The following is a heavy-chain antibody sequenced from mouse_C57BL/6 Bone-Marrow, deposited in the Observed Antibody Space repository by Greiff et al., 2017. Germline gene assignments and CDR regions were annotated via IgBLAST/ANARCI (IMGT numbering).Heavy chain of an antibody. CDR1: GYTFTSYW. Sequence: VQLQQPGAELVKPGASVKLSCKASGYTFTSYWMHWVKQRPGQGLEWIGMIHPNSGSTNYNEKFKSKATLTVDKSSSTAYMQLSSLTSEDSAVYYCARGITTVVATSPYAMDYWGQGTSVTVSS. V-gene: IGHV1-64*01. CDR3: ARGITTVVATSPYAMDY. J-gene: IGHJ4*01. D-gene: IGHD1-1*01. CDR2: IHPNSGST.